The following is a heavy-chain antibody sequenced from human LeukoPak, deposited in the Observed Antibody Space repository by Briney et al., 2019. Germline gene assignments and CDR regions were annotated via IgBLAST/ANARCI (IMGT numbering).Heavy chain of an antibody. CDR2: INPSGGST. CDR3: ARSSITMIVVAYGFDY. D-gene: IGHD3-22*01. Sequence: ASVKVSCKESGYTFTSYYMHWVRPAPGQGLEWMGIINPSGGSTSYAQKFQGRVTMTRDTSTSTVYMELSSLRSEDTAVYYCARSSITMIVVAYGFDYWGQGTLVTVSS. V-gene: IGHV1-46*01. J-gene: IGHJ4*02. CDR1: GYTFTSYY.